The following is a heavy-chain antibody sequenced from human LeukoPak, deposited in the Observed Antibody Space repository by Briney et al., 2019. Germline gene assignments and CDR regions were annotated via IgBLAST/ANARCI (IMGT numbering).Heavy chain of an antibody. V-gene: IGHV1-2*02. Sequence: GASVKVSCKASGYTFTGYYLHWVRQAPGQGLEWMGWTHPKSGDTHYAQKFLGRVTLTRDTSTTIVYMELKWLTSDDTAVYYCSRGSGISFGGIDYWGQGTLVTVSS. CDR2: THPKSGDT. J-gene: IGHJ4*02. D-gene: IGHD3-16*01. CDR3: SRGSGISFGGIDY. CDR1: GYTFTGYY.